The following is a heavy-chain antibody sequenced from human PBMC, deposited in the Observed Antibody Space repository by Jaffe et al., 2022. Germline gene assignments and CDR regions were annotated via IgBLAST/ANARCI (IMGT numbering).Heavy chain of an antibody. V-gene: IGHV4-59*01. Sequence: QVQLQESGPGLVKPSETLSLTCAVSGVYIRSNCWTWIRQPPGKGLEWIGHLCYGGSDNYSPSLRGRVTISVDTSKNQFSLNLRSVTAADTAVYYCARHKLRMTMVRGAVTPIPDALEIWGQGAMVTVSS. D-gene: IGHD3-10*01. CDR1: GVYIRSNC. CDR2: LCYGGSD. CDR3: ARHKLRMTMVRGAVTPIPDALEI. J-gene: IGHJ3*02.